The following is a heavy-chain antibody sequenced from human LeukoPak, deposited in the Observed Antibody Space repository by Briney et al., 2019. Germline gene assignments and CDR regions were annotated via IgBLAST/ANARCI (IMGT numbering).Heavy chain of an antibody. CDR1: GFTFSSYA. Sequence: GSLRLSCAASGFTFSSYAMSWVRQAPGKGLEWVSAISGSGGSTYYADSVKGRFTISRDNSKNTVYLQMNSLRAEDTAVYYCARMYTLRYFDWLDQGFDYWGQGTLVTVSS. CDR2: ISGSGGST. V-gene: IGHV3-23*01. J-gene: IGHJ4*02. D-gene: IGHD3-9*01. CDR3: ARMYTLRYFDWLDQGFDY.